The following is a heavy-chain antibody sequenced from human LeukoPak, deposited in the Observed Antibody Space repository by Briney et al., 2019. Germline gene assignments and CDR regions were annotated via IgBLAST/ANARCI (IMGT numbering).Heavy chain of an antibody. Sequence: GGSLRLSCAASGFTFSSYGMHWVRQAPGKGLEWVAVISYDGSNKYYADSVKGRFTISRDNSKNTLYLQMNSLRAEDTAVYYCAKDRRDGYNYHYYYYMDVWGKGTTVTVSS. J-gene: IGHJ6*03. V-gene: IGHV3-30*18. CDR3: AKDRRDGYNYHYYYYMDV. CDR1: GFTFSSYG. CDR2: ISYDGSNK. D-gene: IGHD5-24*01.